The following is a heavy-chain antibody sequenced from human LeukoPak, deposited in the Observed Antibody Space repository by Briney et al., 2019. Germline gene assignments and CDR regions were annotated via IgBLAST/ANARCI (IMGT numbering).Heavy chain of an antibody. CDR2: ISNDGINN. D-gene: IGHD3-3*02. J-gene: IGHJ2*01. Sequence: GKGLEWVAVISNDGINNYYEDSVKGRFTISRDDSKNTAYLQMNSLKTEDTAVYYCTRHPVTFFFQAEDVIRGVRSVSAFLLNRSSDL. V-gene: IGHV3-30*04. CDR3: TRHPVTFFFQAEDVIRGVRSVSAFLLNRSSDL.